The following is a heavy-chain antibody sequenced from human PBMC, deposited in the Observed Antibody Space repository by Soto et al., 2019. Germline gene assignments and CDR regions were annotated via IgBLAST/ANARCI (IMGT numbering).Heavy chain of an antibody. CDR1: GGSISSGGYY. CDR3: ARVRSSSSPSYYGMDV. V-gene: IGHV4-31*03. CDR2: IYYSGST. J-gene: IGHJ6*02. Sequence: LSLTCTVSGGSISSGGYYWSWIRQHPGKCLEWIGYIYYSGSTYYNPSLKSRVTISVDTSKNQFSLKLSSVTAADTAVYYCARVRSSSSPSYYGMDVWGQGTTVTVSS. D-gene: IGHD6-6*01.